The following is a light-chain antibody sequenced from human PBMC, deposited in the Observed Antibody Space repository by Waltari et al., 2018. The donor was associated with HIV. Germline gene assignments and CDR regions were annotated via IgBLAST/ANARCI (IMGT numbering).Light chain of an antibody. V-gene: IGLV3-1*01. CDR3: QAWDSSTVV. CDR2: QDS. CDR1: KLGDKY. J-gene: IGLJ2*01. Sequence: SYELTQPPSVSVSPGQTASITCSGDKLGDKYACWYQQKPGQSPVLVIYQDSKRPSGIPERFSGPNSGNTATLTIRGTQAMDEAGYYCQAWDSSTVVFGGGTKLTVL.